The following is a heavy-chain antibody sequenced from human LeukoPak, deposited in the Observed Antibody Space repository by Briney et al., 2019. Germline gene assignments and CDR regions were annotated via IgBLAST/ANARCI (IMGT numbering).Heavy chain of an antibody. CDR3: ARGPRPYSGSPRAFDY. CDR2: IIPIFGTA. CDR1: AVTFNSYG. J-gene: IGHJ4*02. D-gene: IGHD1-26*01. V-gene: IGHV1-69*13. Sequence: GASVKVSCKASAVTFNSYGISWVRQAPGQGLEWMGGIIPIFGTANYAQKFQGRVTITADESTSTAYMELSSLRSEDTAVYYCARGPRPYSGSPRAFDYWGQGTLVTVSS.